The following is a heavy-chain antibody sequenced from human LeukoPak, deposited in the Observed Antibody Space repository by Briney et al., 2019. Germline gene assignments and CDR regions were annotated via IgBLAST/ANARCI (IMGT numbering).Heavy chain of an antibody. CDR3: ARGFWARVYNWFDP. Sequence: SETLSLTCAVYGGSFRGYYWSWIRQPPGKGLEWIGEINHSGSTNYNPSLKSRVTISVDTSKNQFSLKLSSVTAADTAVYYCARGFWARVYNWFDPWGQGTLVTVSS. CDR2: INHSGST. J-gene: IGHJ5*02. D-gene: IGHD6-13*01. V-gene: IGHV4-34*01. CDR1: GGSFRGYY.